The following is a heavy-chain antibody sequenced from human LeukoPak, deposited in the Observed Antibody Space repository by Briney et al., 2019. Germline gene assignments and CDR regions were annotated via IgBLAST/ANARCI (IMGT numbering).Heavy chain of an antibody. CDR3: ARAILWFGEWEDY. CDR1: GYTFTGYY. Sequence: GASVKVSCKASGYTFTGYYMHWVRQAPGQGLEWMGRINPNSGGTNYAQKFQGRVTMTRDTSISTAYMELSRLRHDDTAVYYCARAILWFGEWEDYWGQGTLVTVSS. J-gene: IGHJ4*02. CDR2: INPNSGGT. D-gene: IGHD3-10*01. V-gene: IGHV1-2*06.